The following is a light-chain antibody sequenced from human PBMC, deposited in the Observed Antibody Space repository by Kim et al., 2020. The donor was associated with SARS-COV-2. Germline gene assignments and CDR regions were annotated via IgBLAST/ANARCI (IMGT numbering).Light chain of an antibody. Sequence: EIVLTQSPGTLSLSTGERATLSCRASQSVSSSFLAWYQHKPGQAPRLLIYGASSRATGIPDRFSGSGSGTDFTLTISRLEPEDFAVYYCHQYGSSPRTFGQGTKVDIK. CDR1: QSVSSSF. CDR2: GAS. V-gene: IGKV3-20*01. CDR3: HQYGSSPRT. J-gene: IGKJ1*01.